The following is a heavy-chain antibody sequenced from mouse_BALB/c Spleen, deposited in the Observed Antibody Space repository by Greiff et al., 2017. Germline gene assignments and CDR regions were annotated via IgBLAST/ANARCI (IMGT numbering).Heavy chain of an antibody. Sequence: EVKLVESGAELVRSGASVKLSCTASGFNIKDYYMHWVKQRPEQGLEWIGWIDPENGDTEYAPKFQGKATMTADTSSNTAYLQLSSLTSEDTAVYYTNAWVTPVVYFDSWGQGTTLTVSS. J-gene: IGHJ2*01. CDR3: NAWVTPVVYFDS. V-gene: IGHV14-4*02. CDR1: GFNIKDYY. CDR2: IDPENGDT. D-gene: IGHD1-1*01.